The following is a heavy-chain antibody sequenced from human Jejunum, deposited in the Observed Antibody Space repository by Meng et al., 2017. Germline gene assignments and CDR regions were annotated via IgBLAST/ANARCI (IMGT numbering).Heavy chain of an antibody. Sequence: ETLSLTCTVSGGSISSSHYYWGWIRQAPGKGLEWVSSISHTSTYIYNADSVKGRFTISRDNGKNLLYLQMNSLTVEDTAIYYCARSAGIGPYGFDIWGQGTMVTVSS. CDR1: GGSISSSHYY. V-gene: IGHV3-21*06. J-gene: IGHJ3*02. CDR3: ARSAGIGPYGFDI. CDR2: ISHTSTYI. D-gene: IGHD1-26*01.